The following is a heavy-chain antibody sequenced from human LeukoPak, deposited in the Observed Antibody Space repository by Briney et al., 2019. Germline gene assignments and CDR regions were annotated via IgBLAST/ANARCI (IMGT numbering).Heavy chain of an antibody. CDR3: ARSITPYGDYQNIFDYYYGMDV. V-gene: IGHV4-59*11. J-gene: IGHJ6*02. CDR2: ISYIGST. D-gene: IGHD4-17*01. Sequence: PSETLSLTCAVSDDSFSSHYWTWIRQPPGKGLEWIGYISYIGSTNYNPSLKSRVTISVDTSKNQFSLKLSSVTAADTAVYYCARSITPYGDYQNIFDYYYGMDVWGQGTTVTVSS. CDR1: DDSFSSHY.